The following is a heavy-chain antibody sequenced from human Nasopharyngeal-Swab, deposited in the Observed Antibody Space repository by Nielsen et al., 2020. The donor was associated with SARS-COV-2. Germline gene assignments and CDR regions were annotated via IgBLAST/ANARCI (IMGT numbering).Heavy chain of an antibody. CDR3: ARWGPINDFWSGYYHFDY. V-gene: IGHV4-4*02. J-gene: IGHJ4*02. CDR2: IYHSGST. CDR1: GGSISSSNW. Sequence: SETLYLTCAVSGGSISSSNWRSWVRQPPGKGLEWIGEIYHSGSTNYNPSLKSRVTISVDKSKNQFSLKLSSVTAADTAVYYCARWGPINDFWSGYYHFDYWGQGTLVTVSS. D-gene: IGHD3-3*01.